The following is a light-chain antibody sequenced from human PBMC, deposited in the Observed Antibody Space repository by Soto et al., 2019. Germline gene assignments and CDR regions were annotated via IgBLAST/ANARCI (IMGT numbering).Light chain of an antibody. V-gene: IGKV3-20*01. J-gene: IGKJ2*01. CDR3: HQYADSAHT. CDR2: GAS. CDR1: QSVGSGA. Sequence: EIVLTQSPGTLSLSPGEGATLSCRASQSVGSGALAWYQQKPGQAPRLLIFGASSRATDIPDRFSGSGFGTQFTLTISRLEPEDFAVYYCHQYADSAHTFGQGTKLEIK.